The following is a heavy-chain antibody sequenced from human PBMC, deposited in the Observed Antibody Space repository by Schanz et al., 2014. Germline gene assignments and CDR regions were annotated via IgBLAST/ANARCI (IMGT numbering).Heavy chain of an antibody. CDR1: GDSISTYS. CDR2: INYSGST. CDR3: ARGGGGWNFYGMDV. V-gene: IGHV4-59*01. Sequence: QVQLQQWGAGLLKPSETLSLTCTVSGDSISTYSWNWVRQAPGKGLEWIGYINYSGSTNYIPSLKSRVTISVDTSKNQFSLRLNSVIAADTAVYYCARGGGGWNFYGMDVWGQGTTVTVSS. D-gene: IGHD3-16*01. J-gene: IGHJ6*02.